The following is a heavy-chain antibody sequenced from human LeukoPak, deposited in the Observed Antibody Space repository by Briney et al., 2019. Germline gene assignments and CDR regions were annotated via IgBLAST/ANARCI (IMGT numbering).Heavy chain of an antibody. CDR2: ISGYNGNT. D-gene: IGHD2-15*01. CDR3: ARASIAESYYYYYMDV. V-gene: IGHV1-18*01. CDR1: GYTFTSYD. Sequence: ASVKVSCKASGYTFTSYDINWVRQATGQGLEWMGWISGYNGNTNYAQKLQGRVTMTTDTSTSTAYTELRSLRSDDTAVYYCARASIAESYYYYYMDVWGKGTTVTISS. J-gene: IGHJ6*03.